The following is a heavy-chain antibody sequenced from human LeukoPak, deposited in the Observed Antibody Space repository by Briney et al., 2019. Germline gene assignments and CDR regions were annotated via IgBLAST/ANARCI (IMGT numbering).Heavy chain of an antibody. J-gene: IGHJ5*02. CDR1: GGSISSSSYY. D-gene: IGHD6-13*01. CDR2: IYYSGST. V-gene: IGHV4-39*07. Sequence: SETLSLTCTVSGGSISSSSYYWGWIRQPPGKGLEWIGSIYYSGSTYYNPSLKSRVTISVDTSKNQFSLKLSSVTAADTAVYYCAREGRGIAAAGTPWFDPWGQGTLVTVSS. CDR3: AREGRGIAAAGTPWFDP.